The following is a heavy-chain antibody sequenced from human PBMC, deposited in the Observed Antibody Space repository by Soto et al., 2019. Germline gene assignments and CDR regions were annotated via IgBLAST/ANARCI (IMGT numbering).Heavy chain of an antibody. D-gene: IGHD4-17*01. CDR1: GGTFSSYA. J-gene: IGHJ6*02. V-gene: IGHV1-69*06. CDR3: ARVDYGGNPTARTRDCYYYGMDV. Sequence: SVKVSCKASGGTFSSYAISWVRQAPGQGLEWMGGIIPIFGTANYAQKFQGRVTITADKSTSTAYMELSSLRSEDTAVYYCARVDYGGNPTARTRDCYYYGMDVWGQGTTVTVSS. CDR2: IIPIFGTA.